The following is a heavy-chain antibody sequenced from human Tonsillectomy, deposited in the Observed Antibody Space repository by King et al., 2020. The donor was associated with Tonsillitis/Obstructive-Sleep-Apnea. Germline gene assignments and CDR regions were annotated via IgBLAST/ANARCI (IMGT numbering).Heavy chain of an antibody. CDR2: ISYDGSHK. CDR3: ARAPGIAASNINYYFGMDV. J-gene: IGHJ6*02. V-gene: IGHV3-30*04. CDR1: GFTFSSHA. Sequence: QVQLVESGGGVVQPGRSLRLSCAASGFTFSSHAMHWVRQAPGKGLEWVTVISYDGSHKYYADSVKGRFTISRDNSKNTLYLQMNSLRPEDTAVYYCARAPGIAASNINYYFGMDVWGQGTTVTVSS. D-gene: IGHD6-13*01.